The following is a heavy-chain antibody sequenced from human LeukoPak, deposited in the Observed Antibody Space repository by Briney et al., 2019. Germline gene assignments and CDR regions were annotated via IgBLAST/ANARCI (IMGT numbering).Heavy chain of an antibody. CDR1: GYTFSNYG. CDR2: INPNSGDT. Sequence: ASVKVSCKISGYTFSNYGIRWVRQAPGQGLEWMGRINPNSGDTNYAQKFQGRVTMTRDTSISTAYMELSRLRSDDTAVYYCARDYCSSTSCLFDYWGQGTLVTVSS. J-gene: IGHJ4*02. D-gene: IGHD2-2*01. CDR3: ARDYCSSTSCLFDY. V-gene: IGHV1-2*06.